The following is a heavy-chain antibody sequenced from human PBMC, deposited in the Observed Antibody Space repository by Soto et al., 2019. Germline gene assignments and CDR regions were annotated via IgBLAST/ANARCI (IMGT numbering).Heavy chain of an antibody. CDR2: INHSGST. V-gene: IGHV4-34*01. Sequence: QVQLQQWGAGLLKPSETLSLTCAVYGGSFSGYYWSWIRQPPGKGLEWIGEINHSGSTNYNPSLKIRVTTSVDTSKTQFSLKLSSVTAADTAVYYCARGLLQSGSYYPTGSWFDPWGQGTLVTVSS. D-gene: IGHD1-26*01. J-gene: IGHJ5*02. CDR3: ARGLLQSGSYYPTGSWFDP. CDR1: GGSFSGYY.